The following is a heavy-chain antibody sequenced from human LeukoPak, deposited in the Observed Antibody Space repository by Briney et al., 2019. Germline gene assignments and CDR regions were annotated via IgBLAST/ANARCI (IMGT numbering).Heavy chain of an antibody. CDR1: GGSFSGYY. CDR2: INHSGST. D-gene: IGHD4/OR15-4a*01. CDR3: ARQSGANGGGFDY. J-gene: IGHJ4*02. Sequence: PSETLSLTCAVYGGSFSGYYWSWIRQPPGKGLEWIGEINHSGSTNYNPSLKSRVTISVDTSKNQFSLKLSSVTAADTAVYYCARQSGANGGGFDYWGQGTLVTVSS. V-gene: IGHV4-34*01.